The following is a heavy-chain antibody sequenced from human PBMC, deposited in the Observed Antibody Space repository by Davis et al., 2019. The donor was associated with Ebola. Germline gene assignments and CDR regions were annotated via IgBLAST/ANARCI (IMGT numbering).Heavy chain of an antibody. Sequence: GGSLRLSCAASGFTFSTYWMSWVHQAPGKGLEWVAIISYDGSTEYYADSVKGRFTISRDNSKDTLYLQMNSLRAEDTAVYYCTRITVGPEMKYYDFWSGQLHDAFDIWGQGTMVTVSS. D-gene: IGHD3-3*01. CDR3: TRITVGPEMKYYDFWSGQLHDAFDI. V-gene: IGHV3-30-3*01. CDR1: GFTFSTYW. CDR2: ISYDGSTE. J-gene: IGHJ3*02.